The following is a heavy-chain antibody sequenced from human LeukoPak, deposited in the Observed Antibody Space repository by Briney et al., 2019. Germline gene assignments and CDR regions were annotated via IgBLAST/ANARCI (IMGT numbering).Heavy chain of an antibody. Sequence: GGSLRLSCAASGFTFSDYYMTWIRQAPGKGLEWVSYLGSSGTTISYYADSVKGRFTISRDNAKNSLYLQMNSLRAEDTAVYYCARTRITMVRGVINSYYFDYWGQGTLVTVSS. CDR2: LGSSGTTI. J-gene: IGHJ4*02. CDR1: GFTFSDYY. CDR3: ARTRITMVRGVINSYYFDY. V-gene: IGHV3-11*04. D-gene: IGHD3-10*01.